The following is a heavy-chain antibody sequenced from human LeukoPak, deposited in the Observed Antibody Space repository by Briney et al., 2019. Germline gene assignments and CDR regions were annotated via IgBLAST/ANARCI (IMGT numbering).Heavy chain of an antibody. D-gene: IGHD3-10*01. J-gene: IGHJ6*02. Sequence: GGSLRLSCAASGFTFDDYAMHWVRQAPGKGLEWVSLISGDGGSTYYADSVKDRFTISRDNSKNSLYRQMNSLRTEVNALYYCAKDLAPRAVYSSSGKLTYGMDVWGQGTTVTVSS. CDR3: AKDLAPRAVYSSSGKLTYGMDV. CDR2: ISGDGGST. CDR1: GFTFDDYA. V-gene: IGHV3-43*02.